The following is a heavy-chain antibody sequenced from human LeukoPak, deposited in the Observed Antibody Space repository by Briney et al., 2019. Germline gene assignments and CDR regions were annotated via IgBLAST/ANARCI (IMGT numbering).Heavy chain of an antibody. CDR3: ARGLGRQQLVSPFDY. Sequence: SETLSLTCTVSGGSISTYAWSWIRQPPGKGLEWIGEINHSGSTNYNPSLKSRVTISVDTSKNQFSLKLSSVTAADTAVYYCARGLGRQQLVSPFDYWGQGTLVTVSS. V-gene: IGHV4-34*01. D-gene: IGHD6-13*01. CDR1: GGSISTYA. J-gene: IGHJ4*02. CDR2: INHSGST.